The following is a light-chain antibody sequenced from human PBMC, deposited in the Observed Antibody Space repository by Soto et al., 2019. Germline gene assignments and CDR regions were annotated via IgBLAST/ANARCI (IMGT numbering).Light chain of an antibody. V-gene: IGKV3-11*01. CDR2: DAS. CDR1: QSVSSY. CDR3: QQRSNWPRIT. Sequence: EIVLTQSPATLSSSPGERATITCRASQSVSSYLAWYQQKPGQAPRLLIYDASNRATGIPTRFSGSGSGTGFTLTISSLEPENFAVYYCQQRSNWPRITFGPGTKVEIK. J-gene: IGKJ3*01.